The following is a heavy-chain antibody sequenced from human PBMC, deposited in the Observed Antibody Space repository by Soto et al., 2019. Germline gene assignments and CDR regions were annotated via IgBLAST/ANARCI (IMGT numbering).Heavy chain of an antibody. D-gene: IGHD3-22*01. J-gene: IGHJ4*02. V-gene: IGHV4-4*07. CDR3: ARDYYDSSGYYSKALDY. Sequence: SETLSLTCTVSGGSISSYYWSWIRQPAGKGLEWIGRIYTSGNTNYNPSLKSRVTMSVDTSKNQFSLKLSSVTAADTAVYYCARDYYDSSGYYSKALDYWGQGTLVTVSS. CDR2: IYTSGNT. CDR1: GGSISSYY.